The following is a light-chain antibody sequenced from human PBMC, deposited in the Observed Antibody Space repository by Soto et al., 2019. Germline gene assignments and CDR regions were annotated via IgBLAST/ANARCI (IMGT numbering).Light chain of an antibody. V-gene: IGKV3-20*01. CDR2: GAS. CDR1: QFVSSGH. Sequence: ENVVTQFPGTLSLSPGERATVSCRASQFVSSGHLARYQQKLGQAPRLLIYGASIRAPGIPDRFSGSGSGIDFTLTISGLEPEDFAVYYCQQYSTSPITFGQGTRLEIK. J-gene: IGKJ5*01. CDR3: QQYSTSPIT.